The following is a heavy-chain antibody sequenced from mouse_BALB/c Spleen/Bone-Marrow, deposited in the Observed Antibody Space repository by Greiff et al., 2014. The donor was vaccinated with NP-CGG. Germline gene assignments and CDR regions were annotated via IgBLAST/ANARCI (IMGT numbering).Heavy chain of an antibody. D-gene: IGHD2-1*01. CDR2: IYPSDSYT. CDR1: GYTFTSYW. CDR3: TRGGRGKGYAMDY. Sequence: VQLQQSGAELVRPGASVKLSCKASGYTFTSYWINWVKQRPGQGLEWIGNIYPSDSYTNYNQKFKDKATLTVDKSSSTAYMQLSSPTSEDSAVYYCTRGGRGKGYAMDYWGQGISVTVSS. V-gene: IGHV1-69*02. J-gene: IGHJ4*01.